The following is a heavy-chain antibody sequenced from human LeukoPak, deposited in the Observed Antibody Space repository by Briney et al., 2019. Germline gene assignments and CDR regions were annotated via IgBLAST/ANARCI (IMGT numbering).Heavy chain of an antibody. CDR2: INPNSGGT. D-gene: IGHD3-22*01. Sequence: ASVKVSCKASGYTFTGYYMHWVRQAPGQGLEWMGWINPNSGGTNYAQKFQGRVTMTRDTSISTAYMELSRLRSDDTAVYYCARLIHSSGYLFDYWGQGTLVTVSS. V-gene: IGHV1-2*02. CDR3: ARLIHSSGYLFDY. CDR1: GYTFTGYY. J-gene: IGHJ4*02.